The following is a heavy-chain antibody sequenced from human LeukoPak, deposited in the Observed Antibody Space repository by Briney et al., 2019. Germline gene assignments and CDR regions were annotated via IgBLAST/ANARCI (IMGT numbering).Heavy chain of an antibody. CDR1: GFTFSSYS. Sequence: PGGSLRLSCAASGFTFSSYSMNWVRQAPGKGLEWVSYISSSSSTINYADSVKGRFTISRDNAKNSLYLQMNSLRAEDTAVYYCASQGGYSDYGDYEVSVHWGQGTPVTVSS. CDR3: ASQGGYSDYGDYEVSVH. D-gene: IGHD4-17*01. J-gene: IGHJ4*02. V-gene: IGHV3-48*01. CDR2: ISSSSSTI.